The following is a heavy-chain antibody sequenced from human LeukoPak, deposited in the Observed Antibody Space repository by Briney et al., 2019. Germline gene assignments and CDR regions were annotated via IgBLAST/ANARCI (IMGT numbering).Heavy chain of an antibody. V-gene: IGHV3-48*03. CDR2: ISSSGSPI. CDR3: AKGFGGVIVDLDS. J-gene: IGHJ4*02. Sequence: PGGSLRLSCAASGFTFSSYEMNWVPQAPGKGLDWVSYISSSGSPIYYADSVKGRFTISRDNAKNSLYLQMNSLRAEDTAVYYCAKGFGGVIVDLDSWGQGTLVTVSS. D-gene: IGHD3-16*02. CDR1: GFTFSSYE.